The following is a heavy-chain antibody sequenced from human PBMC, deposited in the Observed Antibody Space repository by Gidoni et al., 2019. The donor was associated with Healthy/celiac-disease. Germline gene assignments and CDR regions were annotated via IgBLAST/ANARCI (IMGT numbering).Heavy chain of an antibody. CDR3: ARRSRRAYYYDSSGYLFDY. V-gene: IGHV4-39*01. Sequence: QLQLQASGPGLVKPSETLSLTCTVSGGSISSSSYYWGWIRQPPGKGLEWIGSIYYSGSTYYNPSLKSRVTISVDTSKNQFSLKLSSVTAADTAVYYCARRSRRAYYYDSSGYLFDYWGQGTLVTVSS. CDR2: IYYSGST. CDR1: GGSISSSSYY. J-gene: IGHJ4*02. D-gene: IGHD3-22*01.